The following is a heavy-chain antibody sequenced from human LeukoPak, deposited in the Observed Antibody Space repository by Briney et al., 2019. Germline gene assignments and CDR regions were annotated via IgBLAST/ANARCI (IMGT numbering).Heavy chain of an antibody. V-gene: IGHV3-30*03. CDR1: GFTFSDFG. D-gene: IGHD4-11*01. J-gene: IGHJ6*03. CDR3: ARVASNQYYYYYYYMDV. CDR2: ISYDGSKK. Sequence: GGSLRLSCAASGFTFSDFGMHWVRQAPGKGLEWVTTISYDGSKKYYVDSVKGRFSFSRDNSKNTSYLQMNSLRAEDTAVYYCARVASNQYYYYYYYMDVWGKGTTVTVSS.